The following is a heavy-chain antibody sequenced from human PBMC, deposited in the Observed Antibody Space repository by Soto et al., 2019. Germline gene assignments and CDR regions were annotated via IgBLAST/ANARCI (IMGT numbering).Heavy chain of an antibody. CDR3: ARQRGYCSGGSCFNGKLYYYYYGMDV. CDR2: IYPGDSDT. CDR1: GYSFTSYW. J-gene: IGHJ6*02. V-gene: IGHV5-51*01. D-gene: IGHD2-15*01. Sequence: GESLKISCKGSGYSFTSYWIGWVRQMPGKGLEWMGIIYPGDSDTRYSPSFQGQVTISADKSISTAYLQWSSLKASDTAMYYCARQRGYCSGGSCFNGKLYYYYYGMDVWGQGTTVTISS.